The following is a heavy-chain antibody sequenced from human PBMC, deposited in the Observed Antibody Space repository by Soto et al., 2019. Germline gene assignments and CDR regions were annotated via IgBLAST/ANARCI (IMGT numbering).Heavy chain of an antibody. V-gene: IGHV3-9*01. Sequence: EVQLVESGGGLVQPGRSLRLSCAASGFTFDDYAMHWVRQAPGKGLEWVSGISWNSGSIGYADSVKGRFTISRDNAKISLYLQMNSLRAEDTALYYCASIDYWGQGTLVTVSS. J-gene: IGHJ4*02. CDR3: ASIDY. CDR2: ISWNSGSI. CDR1: GFTFDDYA.